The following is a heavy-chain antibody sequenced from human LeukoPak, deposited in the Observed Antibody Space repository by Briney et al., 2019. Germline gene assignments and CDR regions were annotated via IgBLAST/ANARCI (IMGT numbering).Heavy chain of an antibody. J-gene: IGHJ6*03. Sequence: GGSLRLSCAASGFTFSSYAMSWVRQAPGKGLEWVSAISGSGGSTYYADSVKGRFTISRDNSKNTLYLQMNCLRAEDTAVYYCAKNPSYSSGYYYGNYYYMDVWGKGTTVTVSS. D-gene: IGHD3-22*01. V-gene: IGHV3-23*01. CDR2: ISGSGGST. CDR3: AKNPSYSSGYYYGNYYYMDV. CDR1: GFTFSSYA.